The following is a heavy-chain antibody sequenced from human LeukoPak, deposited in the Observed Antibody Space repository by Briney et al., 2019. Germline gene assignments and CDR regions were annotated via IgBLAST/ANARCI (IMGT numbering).Heavy chain of an antibody. CDR2: IYYSGST. V-gene: IGHV4-59*01. CDR1: GGSISSYY. Sequence: PSETLSLTCTVSGGSISSYYWSWIRQPPGKGLEWIGYIYYSGSTNYNPSLKSRVTISVDTSKNQFSLKLSSVTAADTAVYYCARVGTYGSGTYLSWLDYWGQGTLVTVSS. CDR3: ARVGTYGSGTYLSWLDY. D-gene: IGHD3-10*01. J-gene: IGHJ4*02.